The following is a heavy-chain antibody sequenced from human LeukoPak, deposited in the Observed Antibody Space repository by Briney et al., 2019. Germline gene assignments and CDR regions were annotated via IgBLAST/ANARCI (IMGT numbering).Heavy chain of an antibody. J-gene: IGHJ5*02. V-gene: IGHV1-69*05. CDR2: IIPIFGTA. D-gene: IGHD6-13*01. CDR1: GGTFSSYA. CDR3: ARDQYSSSWTSPFDP. Sequence: ASVKVSCKASGGTFSSYAISWVRQAPGQGLEWMGRIIPIFGTANYAQKFQGRVTITTDESTSTAYMELSSLRSEDTAVYYCARDQYSSSWTSPFDPWGRGTLVTVSS.